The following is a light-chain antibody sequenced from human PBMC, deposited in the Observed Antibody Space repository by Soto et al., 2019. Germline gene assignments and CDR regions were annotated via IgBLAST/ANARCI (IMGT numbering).Light chain of an antibody. V-gene: IGKV3-15*01. J-gene: IGKJ4*01. CDR2: DTY. CDR1: QSVSSN. CDR3: QQYNAWPLT. Sequence: EIVMTQSPATLSVSPGEGATLSCGASQSVSSNLAWYQQKPGQAPRLLIYDTYTRATGTPDRFSGSGSGTEFTLTISSLQSEDFDVYYCQQYNAWPLTFGGGTKLEIK.